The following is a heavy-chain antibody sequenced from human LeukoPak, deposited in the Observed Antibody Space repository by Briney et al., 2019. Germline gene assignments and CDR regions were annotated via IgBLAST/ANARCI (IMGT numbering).Heavy chain of an antibody. CDR3: ARGGSYSNSQLDY. D-gene: IGHD6-6*01. J-gene: IGHJ4*02. Sequence: TGGSLRLSCAASGFTSSSYWMHRVRQDPGKGLVWVSRINSDGTTTSYADSVKGRFIIFRDNAKNTLYLQMTSLRAEDTAVYYCARGGSYSNSQLDYWGQGTLVTVSS. CDR2: INSDGTTT. V-gene: IGHV3-74*01. CDR1: GFTSSSYW.